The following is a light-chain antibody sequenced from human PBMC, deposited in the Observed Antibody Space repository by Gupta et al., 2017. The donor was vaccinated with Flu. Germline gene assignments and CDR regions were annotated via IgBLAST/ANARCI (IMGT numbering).Light chain of an antibody. J-gene: IGLJ2*01. CDR2: DKN. CDR3: NSPDSTDNHQVV. Sequence: QTVRSTGQGASIRKCYASCYQQKPGQAPVLLIYDKNIRPSGSTARVSCSTSGTTASSTITTAQAEEEADYYYNSPDSTDNHQVVFGGGTKLTGL. V-gene: IGLV3-19*01. CDR1: SIRKCY.